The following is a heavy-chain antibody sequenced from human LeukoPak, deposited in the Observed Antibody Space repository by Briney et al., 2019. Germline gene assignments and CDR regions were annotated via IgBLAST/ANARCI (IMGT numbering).Heavy chain of an antibody. J-gene: IGHJ4*02. CDR2: IYSGGST. D-gene: IGHD3-10*01. Sequence: GGSLRLSCAASGFTVSSNYMSWVRQAPGKGLEWVSVIYSGGSTYYADSVKGRFTISRDNSKNTLYLQMNSLKAEDTAIYYCAKDLLIRGLITTFDYWGQGTLVTVSS. CDR3: AKDLLIRGLITTFDY. CDR1: GFTVSSNY. V-gene: IGHV3-53*01.